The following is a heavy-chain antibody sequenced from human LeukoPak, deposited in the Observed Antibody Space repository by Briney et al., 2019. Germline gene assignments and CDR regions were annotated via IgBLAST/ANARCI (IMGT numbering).Heavy chain of an antibody. V-gene: IGHV4-34*01. CDR1: GGSFSGHY. CDR2: INHSGST. J-gene: IGHJ6*02. Sequence: PSETLSLTCAVYGGSFSGHYWSWIRQPPGKGLEWIGEINHSGSTNYNPSLKSRVTISVDTSKNQFSLKLSSVTAADTAVYYCARGRLSMVRGVILYYYYGMDVWGQGTTVTVSS. D-gene: IGHD3-10*01. CDR3: ARGRLSMVRGVILYYYYGMDV.